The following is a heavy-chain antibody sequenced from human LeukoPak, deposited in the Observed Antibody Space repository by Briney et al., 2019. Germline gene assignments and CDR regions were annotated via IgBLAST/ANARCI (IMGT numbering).Heavy chain of an antibody. CDR1: GFTFSSYS. CDR3: ARGTLYGDYGIPKDHGNWFDP. J-gene: IGHJ5*02. Sequence: PGGSLRLSCAASGFTFSSYSMNWVRQAPGKGLEWVSYISSSSSTIYYADSVKGRFTISRDNAKNSLYLQMNSLRDEDTAVYYCARGTLYGDYGIPKDHGNWFDPWGQGTLVTVSS. V-gene: IGHV3-48*02. CDR2: ISSSSSTI. D-gene: IGHD4-17*01.